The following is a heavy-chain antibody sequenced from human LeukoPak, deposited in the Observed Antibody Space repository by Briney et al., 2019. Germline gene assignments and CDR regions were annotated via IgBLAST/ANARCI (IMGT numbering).Heavy chain of an antibody. CDR1: GFTLSSCG. Sequence: GGFLRLSCAASGFTLSSCGIHWVRQAPGKGLEWVEVITYDGLTTYFDDSVKGRFTISRDTSKSMLYMQMNSLRPEDTAVYYCVKEQSSGNYRTADFWGKGTLVTVSS. V-gene: IGHV3-30*18. CDR3: VKEQSSGNYRTADF. CDR2: ITYDGLTT. D-gene: IGHD3-10*01. J-gene: IGHJ4*02.